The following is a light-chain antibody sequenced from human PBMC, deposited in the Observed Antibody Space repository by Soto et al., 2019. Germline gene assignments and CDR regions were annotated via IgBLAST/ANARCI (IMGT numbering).Light chain of an antibody. CDR1: QSVSSSY. CDR2: GAS. CDR3: QQYGSSPWT. V-gene: IGKV3-20*01. Sequence: EIVLTQSPGTVSLSPGERATLSCRASQSVSSSYLAWYQQKPGQAPRLLIYGASSRATGIPDRFSGSGSGTDFTLTISRLEPEDFAVYYCQQYGSSPWTFGQGTKVDMK. J-gene: IGKJ1*01.